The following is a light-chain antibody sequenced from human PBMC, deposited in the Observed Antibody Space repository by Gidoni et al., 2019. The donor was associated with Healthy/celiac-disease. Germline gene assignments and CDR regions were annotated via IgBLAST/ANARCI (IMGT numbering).Light chain of an antibody. CDR1: SSNIGSNY. J-gene: IGLJ2*01. Sequence: QSVLTQPPSASGTPGQRVTISFSGSSSNIGSNYVYSYQQLPGTAPKLLIYRNNQRPSGVPDRFSGSKSGTSASLAISGLRSEDEADYYCAAWDDSLSGPGVFGGGTKLTVL. CDR2: RNN. V-gene: IGLV1-47*01. CDR3: AAWDDSLSGPGV.